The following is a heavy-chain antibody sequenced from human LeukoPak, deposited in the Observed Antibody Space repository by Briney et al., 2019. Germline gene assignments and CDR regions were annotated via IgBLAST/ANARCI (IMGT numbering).Heavy chain of an antibody. CDR1: GFTFSSYG. CDR3: ARESPSSWFDY. CDR2: IWYDGSNK. J-gene: IGHJ4*02. D-gene: IGHD6-13*01. Sequence: PGGSLRLSCAASGFTFSSYGMHWVRQAPGKGLEWVAVIWYDGSNKYYADSVKGRFTISRDNSKNTLYLQMNSLRAEDTAVYYCARESPSSWFDYWGQGTLVTVSS. V-gene: IGHV3-33*01.